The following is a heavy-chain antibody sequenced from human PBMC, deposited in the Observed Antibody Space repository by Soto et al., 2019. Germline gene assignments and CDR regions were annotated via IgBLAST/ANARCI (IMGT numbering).Heavy chain of an antibody. CDR1: VFTFSRYA. V-gene: IGHV3-23*01. CDR2: ISGSGGST. CDR3: AKEPYYASSPPLFVY. J-gene: IGHJ4*02. Sequence: PVGSLRLSCAASVFTFSRYAMSWVRQSPGKWLEWGSAISGSGGSTYYADSVKGRFTISRDNSKNTRYLQMNSLRAEDTAVYYCAKEPYYASSPPLFVYWGQATPGTLYX. D-gene: IGHD3-22*01.